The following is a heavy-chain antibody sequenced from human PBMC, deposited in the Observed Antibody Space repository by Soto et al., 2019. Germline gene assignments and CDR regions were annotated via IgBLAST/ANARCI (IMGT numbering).Heavy chain of an antibody. CDR2: IYYSGST. D-gene: IGHD2-2*01. CDR3: ARVNYDSGTSCYWFDY. J-gene: IGHJ4*02. V-gene: IGHV4-59*01. Sequence: ASETLSLTCTVSGGSISSYYWSWIRQPPGKGLEWIGYIYYSGSTNYNPSLKSRVTISVDTSKNQFSLKLSSVTAADTALYYCARVNYDSGTSCYWFDYWGQGNLVTVSS. CDR1: GGSISSYY.